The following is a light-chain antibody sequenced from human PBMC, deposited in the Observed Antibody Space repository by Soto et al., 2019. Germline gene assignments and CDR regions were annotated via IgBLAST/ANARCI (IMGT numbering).Light chain of an antibody. J-gene: IGLJ2*01. CDR1: SSDIGAYNY. CDR3: SSFTSSSTLV. Sequence: QSALTQPASVSGSPGQSITISCTGTSSDIGAYNYVSWYQQHPGKAPKLMIYEVTYRPSGVSDRFSGSKSVNTASLTISGLQAEDEAHYYCSSFTSSSTLVFGGGTKPTVL. V-gene: IGLV2-14*01. CDR2: EVT.